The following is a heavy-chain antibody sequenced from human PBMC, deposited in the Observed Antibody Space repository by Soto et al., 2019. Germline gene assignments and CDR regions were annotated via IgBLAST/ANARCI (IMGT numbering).Heavy chain of an antibody. Sequence: ASVKVSWTSSGYTFTSDGSSWGRQAPGQGLEWMGWISAYNGNTNYAQKLQGRVTMTTDTSTSTAYMELRSLRSDDTAVYYCASSGYYYSGMDVWGQGTTVPVSS. CDR3: ASSGYYYSGMDV. CDR1: GYTFTSDG. J-gene: IGHJ6*02. V-gene: IGHV1-18*04. CDR2: ISAYNGNT.